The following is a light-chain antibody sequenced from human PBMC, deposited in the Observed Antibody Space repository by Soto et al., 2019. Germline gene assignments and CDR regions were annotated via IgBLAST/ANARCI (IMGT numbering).Light chain of an antibody. V-gene: IGKV3-15*01. CDR2: GAS. J-gene: IGKJ4*01. CDR3: QQYNNWLPVT. Sequence: EIVMTQSPATLSVSPGEGATLSCRASQSVETNLAWYQQKPGQGPRLLIYGASTRATGIPARFSGSGSGTEFTLTISSLQAEDFAVYYCQQYNNWLPVTFGGGTTVEI. CDR1: QSVETN.